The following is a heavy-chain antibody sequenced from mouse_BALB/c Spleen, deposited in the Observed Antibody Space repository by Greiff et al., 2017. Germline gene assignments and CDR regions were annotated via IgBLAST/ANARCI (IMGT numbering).Heavy chain of an antibody. CDR1: GFTFSSYA. J-gene: IGHJ4*01. CDR2: ISSGGSYT. D-gene: IGHD2-14*01. Sequence: EVQLVESGGGLVKPGGSLKLSCAASGFTFSSYAMSWVRQSPEKRLEWVAEISSGGSYTYYPDTVTGRFTISRDNAKNTLYLEMSSLRSEDTAMYYCARSSYYRYDEGYAMDYWGQGTSVTVSS. CDR3: ARSSYYRYDEGYAMDY. V-gene: IGHV5-9-4*01.